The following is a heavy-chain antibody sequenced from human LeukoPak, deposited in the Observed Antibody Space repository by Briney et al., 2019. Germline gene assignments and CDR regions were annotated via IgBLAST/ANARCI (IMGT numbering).Heavy chain of an antibody. Sequence: PGGSLRLSCAASGFTFSSYSMNWVRQAPGKGLEWVSYISSSSSTIYYADSVKGRFTISRDNAKNSLYLQMNSLRDEDTAVYYCARAPPTVVTPYYSDYWGQGTLVTVSS. CDR3: ARAPPTVVTPYYSDY. D-gene: IGHD4-23*01. J-gene: IGHJ4*02. CDR2: ISSSSSTI. CDR1: GFTFSSYS. V-gene: IGHV3-48*02.